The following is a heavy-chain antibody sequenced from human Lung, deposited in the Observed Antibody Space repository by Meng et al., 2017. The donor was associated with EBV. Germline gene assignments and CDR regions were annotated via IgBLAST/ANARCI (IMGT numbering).Heavy chain of an antibody. CDR3: ARVVAGRYNWFDP. V-gene: IGHV4-31*01. Sequence: VPLAESGPGLVKPSKTMSLTCTVSGGSISSGGYYWSWIRQHPGKGLEWIGYIYYSGSTYYNPSLKSLVTISVDTSKNQFSLKLSSVTAADTAVYYCARVVAGRYNWFDPWGQGTLVTVSS. D-gene: IGHD6-6*01. J-gene: IGHJ5*02. CDR2: IYYSGST. CDR1: GGSISSGGYY.